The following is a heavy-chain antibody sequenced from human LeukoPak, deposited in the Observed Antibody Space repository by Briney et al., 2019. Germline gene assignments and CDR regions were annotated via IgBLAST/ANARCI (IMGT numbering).Heavy chain of an antibody. Sequence: PGGSLRLSCAASGFTFSSYWMGWVRQAPGKGLEWVANIKQDGSEKYYVDSVKGRFIISRDNAKNSLYLQMNSLRAEDTAVYYCARDSDIVATMEIDCWGQGTLVTVSS. CDR1: GFTFSSYW. CDR2: IKQDGSEK. D-gene: IGHD5-12*01. J-gene: IGHJ4*02. CDR3: ARDSDIVATMEIDC. V-gene: IGHV3-7*01.